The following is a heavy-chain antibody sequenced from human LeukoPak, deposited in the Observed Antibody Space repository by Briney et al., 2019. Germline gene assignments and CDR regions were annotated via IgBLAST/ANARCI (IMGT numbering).Heavy chain of an antibody. Sequence: GGSLSLSCAASGFPFDDYAMSWGRPAPGKGLEWVSGISWNSGSIRYADSVKGRFTISRDNAKDSLYLQMNSLRAEDTALYYCAKANHYGDYLDYWGQGTLVTVSS. CDR2: ISWNSGSI. CDR3: AKANHYGDYLDY. D-gene: IGHD4-17*01. V-gene: IGHV3-9*01. J-gene: IGHJ4*02. CDR1: GFPFDDYA.